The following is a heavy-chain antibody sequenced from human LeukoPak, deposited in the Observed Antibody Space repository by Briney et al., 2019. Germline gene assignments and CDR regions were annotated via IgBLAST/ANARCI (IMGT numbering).Heavy chain of an antibody. CDR1: ELTLVDHN. V-gene: IGHV3-72*01. Sequence: GGSLRLSCAPPELTLVDHNMNWVRQAPGKGLEWVGRTRNKANSYTTEYAASVKGRFTISRDDSKNSLYLQMNSLKTEDTAVYYCARARDYWGQGTLVTVSS. CDR3: ARARDY. J-gene: IGHJ4*02. CDR2: TRNKANSYTT.